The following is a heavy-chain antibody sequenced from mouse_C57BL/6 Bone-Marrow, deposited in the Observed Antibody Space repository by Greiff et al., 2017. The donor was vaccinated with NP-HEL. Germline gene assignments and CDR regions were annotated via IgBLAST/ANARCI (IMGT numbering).Heavy chain of an antibody. CDR3: ANYGSSAWFAY. CDR2: IDPSDSYT. J-gene: IGHJ3*01. Sequence: QVQLQQPGAELVRPGTSVKLSCKASGYTFTSYWMHWVKQRPGQGLEWIGVIDPSDSYTNYNQKFKGKATLTVDTSSSTAYMQLSSLTSEDSAVYYWANYGSSAWFAYWGQGTLVTVSA. CDR1: GYTFTSYW. D-gene: IGHD1-1*01. V-gene: IGHV1-59*01.